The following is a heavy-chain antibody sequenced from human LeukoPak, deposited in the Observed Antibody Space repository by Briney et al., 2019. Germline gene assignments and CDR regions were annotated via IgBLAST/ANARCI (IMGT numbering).Heavy chain of an antibody. V-gene: IGHV4-4*07. Sequence: PSGTLSLTCTVPGGSISSYYWSWIRQPAGKGLEWIGRIYTSGSTNYNPSLKSRVTMSVDTSKNQFSLKLSSVTAADTAVYYCARASGAAAGPPDGAFDIWGQGTMVTVSS. CDR2: IYTSGST. J-gene: IGHJ3*02. CDR3: ARASGAAAGPPDGAFDI. CDR1: GGSISSYY. D-gene: IGHD6-13*01.